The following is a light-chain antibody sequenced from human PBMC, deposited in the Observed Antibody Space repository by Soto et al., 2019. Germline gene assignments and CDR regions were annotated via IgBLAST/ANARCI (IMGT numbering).Light chain of an antibody. CDR2: AAS. V-gene: IGKV1-6*01. J-gene: IGKJ2*01. CDR3: LQAYNYPYT. CDR1: QGITND. Sequence: AIQMTQSPSSLSASVGDTVTITCRASQGITNDLGWYQQKPGKAPKLLIYAASSLQSEVPSRFSGSGSGTQFSLTISSLQPEDFATYYCLQAYNYPYTFGQGTKVEIK.